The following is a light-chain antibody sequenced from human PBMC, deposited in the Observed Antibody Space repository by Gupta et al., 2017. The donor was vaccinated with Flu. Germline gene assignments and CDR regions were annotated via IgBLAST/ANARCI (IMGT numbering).Light chain of an antibody. CDR2: GNN. J-gene: IGLJ1*01. Sequence: QSVLTQPPSVSGAPGQRVTISCAGGTGYDVYWYQQFPGAAPKLLMYGNNSRPSGVPDRFSGSKSGTSASLAITGLQAEDEADYYCQSYDSSLRGYVFGTGTKVTVL. CDR3: QSYDSSLRGYV. CDR1: GTGYD. V-gene: IGLV1-40*01.